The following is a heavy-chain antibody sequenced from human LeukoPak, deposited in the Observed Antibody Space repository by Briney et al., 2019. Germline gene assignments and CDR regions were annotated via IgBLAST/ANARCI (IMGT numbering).Heavy chain of an antibody. D-gene: IGHD5-18*01. CDR1: GFTFDDYA. CDR3: AKDMYSFSPFERAMDPFDY. V-gene: IGHV3-9*01. CDR2: ISGNSGSI. Sequence: GGSLRLSCAASGFTFDDYAMHSGRQAPGEGREWGSGISGNSGSIGYADSVKGRFTISRDNAKNSLYLQMNSLRAEDTALYYCAKDMYSFSPFERAMDPFDYWGQGTLVTVSS. J-gene: IGHJ4*02.